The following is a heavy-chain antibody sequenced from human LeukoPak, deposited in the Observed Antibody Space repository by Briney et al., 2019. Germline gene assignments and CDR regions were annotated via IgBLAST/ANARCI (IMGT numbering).Heavy chain of an antibody. Sequence: GGSLRLSCAASGFTFSSNWMHWVRQGPGKGLVWFSRINSDGSGTSYADSVKGRFTTSRDNAKNTLYLQMNSLRAEDTAVYYCARAGEGLLAYSFDIWGQGTMVTVSS. CDR3: ARAGEGLLAYSFDI. CDR1: GFTFSSNW. CDR2: INSDGSGT. V-gene: IGHV3-74*01. D-gene: IGHD1-26*01. J-gene: IGHJ3*02.